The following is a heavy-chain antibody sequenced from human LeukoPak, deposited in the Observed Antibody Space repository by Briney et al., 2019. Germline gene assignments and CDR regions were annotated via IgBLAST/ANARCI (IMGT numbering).Heavy chain of an antibody. CDR3: ARDLVASWVAAAGTGWFDP. CDR2: IYYSGGT. D-gene: IGHD6-13*01. Sequence: SETLSLTCTVSGGSISSSSYYWGWIRQPPGKGLEWIGSIYYSGGTYYNPSLKSRVTISVDTSKNQFSLKLSSVTAADTAVYYCARDLVASWVAAAGTGWFDPWGQGTLVTVSS. V-gene: IGHV4-39*07. J-gene: IGHJ5*02. CDR1: GGSISSSSYY.